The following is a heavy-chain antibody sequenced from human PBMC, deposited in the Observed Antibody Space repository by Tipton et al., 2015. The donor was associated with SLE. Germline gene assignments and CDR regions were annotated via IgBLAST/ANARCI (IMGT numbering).Heavy chain of an antibody. J-gene: IGHJ4*02. D-gene: IGHD1-20*01. CDR1: GGSISSGGYS. Sequence: TLSLTCTVSGGSISSGGYSWSWIRQPPGKGLEWIGYIYHSGSTNYNPSLKSRVTISVDKSKNQFSLKLSSVTAADTAVYYCARARSLITGTTGGTFDYWGQGTLVTVSS. CDR3: ARARSLITGTTGGTFDY. V-gene: IGHV4-30-2*01. CDR2: IYHSGST.